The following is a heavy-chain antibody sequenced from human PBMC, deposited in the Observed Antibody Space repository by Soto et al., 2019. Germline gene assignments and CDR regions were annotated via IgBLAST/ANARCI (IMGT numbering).Heavy chain of an antibody. CDR3: ARDRGKDSDFYYGMDV. J-gene: IGHJ6*02. V-gene: IGHV4-59*01. D-gene: IGHD3-3*01. Sequence: SETLSLTCTVSGGSISSCYWSWIRQPPGKGLEWIGYIYYSGSTNYNPSLKSRVTISVDTSKNQFSLKLSSVTAADTAVYYCARDRGKDSDFYYGMDVWGQRTTVTVSS. CDR2: IYYSGST. CDR1: GGSISSCY.